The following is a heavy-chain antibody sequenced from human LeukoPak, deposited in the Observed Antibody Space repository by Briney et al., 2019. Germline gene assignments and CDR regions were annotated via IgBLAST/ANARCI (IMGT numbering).Heavy chain of an antibody. Sequence: ASVKVSCKASGGTFISYAISWVRQAPGQGLEWMGGIIPIFGTANYAQKFRGRVTITADESTSTAYMELSSLRSEDTAVYYCARDVWAAAGTNFWGQGTLVTVSS. D-gene: IGHD6-13*01. V-gene: IGHV1-69*13. CDR3: ARDVWAAAGTNF. J-gene: IGHJ4*02. CDR2: IIPIFGTA. CDR1: GGTFISYA.